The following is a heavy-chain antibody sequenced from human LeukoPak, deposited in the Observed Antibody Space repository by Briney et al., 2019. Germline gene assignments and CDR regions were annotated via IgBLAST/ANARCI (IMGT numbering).Heavy chain of an antibody. J-gene: IGHJ5*02. CDR1: GGSISSYY. V-gene: IGHV4-59*01. CDR3: ARLSSDDYERGLGWFDP. CDR2: IYDSGST. Sequence: SETLSLTCTVSGGSISSYYWSWIRQPPGKGLEWIGYIYDSGSTNYNPSLKSRVTISVDTSKNQFSLKLSSVTAADPAVYYCARLSSDDYERGLGWFDPWGQGTLVTVSS. D-gene: IGHD5-12*01.